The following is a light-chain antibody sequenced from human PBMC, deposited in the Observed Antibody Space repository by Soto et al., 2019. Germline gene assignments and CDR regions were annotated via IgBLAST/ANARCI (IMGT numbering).Light chain of an antibody. Sequence: QSVLTQPPSASGSPGQSVAISCTGTSSDVGGYNYVSWYQQHPGKAPKLMIYEVNKRPSGVPDRFSGSKSGNTASLTVSGLQAEDEADYYCSSYAGSKNVFGGGTKLTVL. CDR1: SSDVGGYNY. CDR2: EVN. V-gene: IGLV2-8*01. CDR3: SSYAGSKNV. J-gene: IGLJ2*01.